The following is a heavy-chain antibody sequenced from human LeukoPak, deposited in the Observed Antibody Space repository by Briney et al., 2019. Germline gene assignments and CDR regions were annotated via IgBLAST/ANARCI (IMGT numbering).Heavy chain of an antibody. Sequence: AGGSLRLSCAASGFTFSSYSMNWVRQAPGKGLEWVSSISSSSSYIYYADSVKGRFTISRDNAKNSLYLQMNSLRAEDTAVYYCARSIVGAMGSYYYMNVWGKGTTVTVS. V-gene: IGHV3-21*01. CDR3: ARSIVGAMGSYYYMNV. D-gene: IGHD1-26*01. J-gene: IGHJ6*03. CDR2: ISSSSSYI. CDR1: GFTFSSYS.